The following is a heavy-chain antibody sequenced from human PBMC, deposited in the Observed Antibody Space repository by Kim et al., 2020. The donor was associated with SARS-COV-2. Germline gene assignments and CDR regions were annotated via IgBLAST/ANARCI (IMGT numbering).Heavy chain of an antibody. CDR1: GYSFTSYW. CDR2: IYPGDSDT. Sequence: GESLKISCKGSGYSFTSYWIGWVRQMPGKGLEWMGIIYPGDSDTRYSPSFQGQVTISADKSISTAYLQWSSLKASDTAMYYCARDDGRFGELGYYGMDVWGQGTTVTVSS. D-gene: IGHD3-10*01. V-gene: IGHV5-51*01. J-gene: IGHJ6*02. CDR3: ARDDGRFGELGYYGMDV.